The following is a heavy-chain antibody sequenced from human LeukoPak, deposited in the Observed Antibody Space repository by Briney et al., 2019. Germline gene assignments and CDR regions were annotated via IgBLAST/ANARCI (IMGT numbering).Heavy chain of an antibody. V-gene: IGHV3-7*01. CDR3: SREFHP. CDR2: IKHDGREE. J-gene: IGHJ5*02. CDR1: GFPFGTYW. Sequence: GGSLRLSCEGSGFPFGTYWMAWVHQAPGKGLEWVASIKHDGREEHYVDSIKGRFTISRDNGKNSVYQQMNNLRVEDTAMYYCSREFHPWGQGTLVIVSS.